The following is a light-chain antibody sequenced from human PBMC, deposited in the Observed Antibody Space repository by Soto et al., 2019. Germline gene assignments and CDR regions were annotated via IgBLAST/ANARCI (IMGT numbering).Light chain of an antibody. CDR3: QLTYSTPPT. CDR1: QSISSY. V-gene: IGKV1-39*01. Sequence: DIQMTQSPSSLSASVGDRVTITCRTSQSISSYLNWYQQKPEKATKLLIYVASSLQSGVPSRLSISGSRTAFTVIICCLQPEDFATYYCQLTYSTPPTFGGGIMVEIK. J-gene: IGKJ4*01. CDR2: VAS.